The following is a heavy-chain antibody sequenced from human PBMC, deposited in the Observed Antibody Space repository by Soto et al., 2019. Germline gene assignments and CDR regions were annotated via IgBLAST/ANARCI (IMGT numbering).Heavy chain of an antibody. CDR3: AAGVTTFDY. Sequence: QVQLIQSGAEVKRPGASVKVSCKVSGTSLSGLPMHWVRQAPGKGLEWMGSLDYEEGERSFAHRFQGRHTVTEDTSTDTAYMDLSSLKSEDTAVYYCAAGVTTFDYWGQGTLVTVSS. V-gene: IGHV1-24*01. J-gene: IGHJ4*02. CDR2: LDYEEGER. CDR1: GTSLSGLP. D-gene: IGHD4-17*01.